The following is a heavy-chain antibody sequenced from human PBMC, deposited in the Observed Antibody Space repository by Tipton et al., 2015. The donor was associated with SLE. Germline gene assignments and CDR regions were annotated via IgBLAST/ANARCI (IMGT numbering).Heavy chain of an antibody. CDR3: ARDRGSSWFFFDY. D-gene: IGHD6-13*01. CDR2: IYAGGST. Sequence: SLRLSCAASGFTFSNYPMSWVRQAPGKGLEWVSVIYAGGSTYYADSVKGRFTISRDNSKNTLYLQMNGLRTEDTAVYYCARDRGSSWFFFDYWGQGTLVTVSS. CDR1: GFTFSNYP. V-gene: IGHV3-23*03. J-gene: IGHJ4*02.